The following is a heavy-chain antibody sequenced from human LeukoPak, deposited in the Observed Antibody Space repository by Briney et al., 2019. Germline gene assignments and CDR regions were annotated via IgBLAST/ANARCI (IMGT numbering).Heavy chain of an antibody. J-gene: IGHJ4*02. CDR3: ARARQERSRPQGYSSSWYGFDY. V-gene: IGHV4-59*10. CDR1: GGSFSGYY. CDR2: IYTSGST. D-gene: IGHD6-13*01. Sequence: NPSETLSLTCAVYGGSFSGYYWSWIRQPAGKGLEWIGRIYTSGSTNYNPSLKSRVTISVDTSKNQFSLKLSSVTAADTAVYYCARARQERSRPQGYSSSWYGFDYWGQGTLVTVSS.